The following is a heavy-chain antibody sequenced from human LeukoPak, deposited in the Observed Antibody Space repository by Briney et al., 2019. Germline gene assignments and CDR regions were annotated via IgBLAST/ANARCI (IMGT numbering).Heavy chain of an antibody. CDR1: GFTFSSYG. Sequence: GTLRLSCAASGFTFSSYGMSWVRQAPGKGLEWVSAISGSGGSTYYADSVKGRFTISRDNSKNTLYLQMNSLRAEDTAVYYCARVSAAVAGTGLGYWGQGTLVTVSS. D-gene: IGHD6-19*01. V-gene: IGHV3-23*01. J-gene: IGHJ4*02. CDR3: ARVSAAVAGTGLGY. CDR2: ISGSGGST.